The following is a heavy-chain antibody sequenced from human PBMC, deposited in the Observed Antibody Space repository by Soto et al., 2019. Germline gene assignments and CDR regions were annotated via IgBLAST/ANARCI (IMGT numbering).Heavy chain of an antibody. CDR1: GFTFSSYA. CDR3: AKDEYSSSWWYYYYYGMAV. D-gene: IGHD6-13*01. J-gene: IGHJ6*02. Sequence: GGSLRLSCAASGFTFSSYAMSWVRQAPGKGLEWVSAISGSGGSTYYADSVKGRFTISRDNSKNTLYLQMNSLRAEDTAVYYCAKDEYSSSWWYYYYYGMAVWGQGTTVTVSS. CDR2: ISGSGGST. V-gene: IGHV3-23*01.